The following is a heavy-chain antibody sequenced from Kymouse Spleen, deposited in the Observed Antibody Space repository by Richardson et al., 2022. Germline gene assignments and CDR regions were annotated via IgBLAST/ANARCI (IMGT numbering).Heavy chain of an antibody. Sequence: EVQLVESGGGLVQPGGSLRLSCAASGFTFSSYDMHWVRQATGKGLEWVSAIGTAGDTYYPGSVKGRFTISRENAKNSLYLQMNSLRAGDTAVYYCARDAGITGTLFDYWGQGTLVTVSS. CDR1: GFTFSSYD. J-gene: IGHJ4*02. CDR3: ARDAGITGTLFDY. D-gene: IGHD1-20*01,IGHD1-7*01. CDR2: IGTAGDT. V-gene: IGHV3-13*01.